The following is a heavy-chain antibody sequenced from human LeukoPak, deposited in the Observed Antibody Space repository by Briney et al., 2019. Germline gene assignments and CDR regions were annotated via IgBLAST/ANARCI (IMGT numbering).Heavy chain of an antibody. Sequence: PSETLSLTCTVSGGSISSGGYYWSWIRQHPGKGLEWIGYIYYSGSTYYNPSLKSRVTISVDTSKNQFSLKLSSVTAADTAVYYCARDNSYDSSGYAFDYWGQGTLVTVSS. V-gene: IGHV4-31*03. D-gene: IGHD3-22*01. CDR1: GGSISSGGYY. CDR3: ARDNSYDSSGYAFDY. J-gene: IGHJ4*02. CDR2: IYYSGST.